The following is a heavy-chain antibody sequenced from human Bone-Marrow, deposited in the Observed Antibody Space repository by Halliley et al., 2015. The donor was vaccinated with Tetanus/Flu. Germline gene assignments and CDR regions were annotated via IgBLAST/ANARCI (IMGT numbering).Heavy chain of an antibody. D-gene: IGHD2-2*01. CDR3: ARGGKYQLLNPDY. V-gene: IGHV1-69*01. CDR2: IITVFGTT. CDR1: GGTFNNYA. Sequence: QMQLVQSGAEVKKPGSSVKVSCKASGGTFNNYAISWVRQAPGQGLEWMGGIITVFGTTNYAQKFQGRVTITADESTRTAYMELSSLRSEDTAVYYCARGGKYQLLNPDYWGQGTLVTVSS. J-gene: IGHJ4*02.